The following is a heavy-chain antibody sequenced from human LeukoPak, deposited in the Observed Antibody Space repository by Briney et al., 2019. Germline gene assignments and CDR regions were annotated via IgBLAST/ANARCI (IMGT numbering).Heavy chain of an antibody. Sequence: PGGSLRLSCAASGFTFSNYWMSWVRQAPGKGLEWLANIKQDGGAIYYLDSVKGRFTISRDNAKNSLYLQMNSLRVDDTAVYYCARKGLGDYWGQGTLVTVSS. D-gene: IGHD3/OR15-3a*01. CDR3: ARKGLGDY. V-gene: IGHV3-7*01. J-gene: IGHJ4*02. CDR2: IKQDGGAI. CDR1: GFTFSNYW.